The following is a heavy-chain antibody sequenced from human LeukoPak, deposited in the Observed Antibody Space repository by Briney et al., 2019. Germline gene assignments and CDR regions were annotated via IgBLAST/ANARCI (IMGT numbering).Heavy chain of an antibody. D-gene: IGHD1-1*01. CDR1: GFTFSRYW. CDR2: IKQDGSEK. Sequence: TGGSLRLSSAASGFTFSRYWMIWVRQAPGKGLEWVANIKQDGSEKYYVDSAKGRFTISRDNAKNSLYLQMNSLRAEDTAVYYCAGDPGVEGGFWGQGTVVTVSS. J-gene: IGHJ4*02. CDR3: AGDPGVEGGF. V-gene: IGHV3-7*05.